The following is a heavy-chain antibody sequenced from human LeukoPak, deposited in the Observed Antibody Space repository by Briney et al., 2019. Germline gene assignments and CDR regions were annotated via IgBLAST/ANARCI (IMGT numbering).Heavy chain of an antibody. Sequence: NPSETLSLTCTVSGGSISSYYWSWIRQPPGKGLEWIGYIYYSGSTNYNPSLKSRVTISVDTSKNQFSLKLSSVTAADTAVYYCARDGTVGYDTDAFDIWGQGTMVTVSS. V-gene: IGHV4-59*01. CDR1: GGSISSYY. CDR2: IYYSGST. CDR3: ARDGTVGYDTDAFDI. J-gene: IGHJ3*02. D-gene: IGHD1-1*01.